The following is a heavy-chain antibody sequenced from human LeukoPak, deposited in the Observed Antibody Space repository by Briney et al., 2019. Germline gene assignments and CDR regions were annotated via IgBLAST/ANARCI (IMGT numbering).Heavy chain of an antibody. V-gene: IGHV3-30*04. D-gene: IGHD6-19*01. J-gene: IGHJ4*02. Sequence: PGGSLRLSCAASGFTFSSYAMHWVRQAPGKGLEWVAFISYDGSNTYYGDSVKGRFTISRDNSKNTLYLQMNSLRAEDTAVYYCAKVRWDNSHWYYPDSWGQGTLVTVSS. CDR1: GFTFSSYA. CDR2: ISYDGSNT. CDR3: AKVRWDNSHWYYPDS.